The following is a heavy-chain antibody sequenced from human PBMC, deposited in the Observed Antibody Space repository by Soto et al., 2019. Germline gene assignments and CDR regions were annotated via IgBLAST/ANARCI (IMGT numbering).Heavy chain of an antibody. CDR2: MNPDSGHA. J-gene: IGHJ6*02. Sequence: ASVKVSCKASGYTFTKSDINWVRQAPGQGLEWMGWMNPDSGHAAYAQKFQGRVTLTTSTSTSTVYMEMRSLGSEDTAVYYCARRLHCSGRICYYGLDNWGQGTLVTVSS. CDR3: ARRLHCSGRICYYGLDN. V-gene: IGHV1-8*01. D-gene: IGHD6-25*01. CDR1: GYTFTKSD.